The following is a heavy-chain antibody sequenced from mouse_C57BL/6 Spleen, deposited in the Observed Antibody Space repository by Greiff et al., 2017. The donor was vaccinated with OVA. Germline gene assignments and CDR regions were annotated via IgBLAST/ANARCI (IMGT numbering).Heavy chain of an antibody. CDR3: ARDGAPLSWFAY. D-gene: IGHD1-1*01. V-gene: IGHV1-54*01. J-gene: IGHJ3*01. Sequence: QVQLQQSGAELVRPGTSVKLSCKASGYAFTNYLIEWVKQRPGQGLEWIGVINPGSGGTNYNEKFKGKATLTADKSSSTAYMQLSSLTSEDSAVYFCARDGAPLSWFAYWGQGTLVTVSA. CDR2: INPGSGGT. CDR1: GYAFTNYL.